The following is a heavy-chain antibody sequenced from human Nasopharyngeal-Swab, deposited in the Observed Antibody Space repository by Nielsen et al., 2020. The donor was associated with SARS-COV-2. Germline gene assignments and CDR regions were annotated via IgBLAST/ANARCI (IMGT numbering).Heavy chain of an antibody. V-gene: IGHV4-34*01. CDR2: INHSGST. D-gene: IGHD5-12*01. CDR3: ASYGGYEVFDY. J-gene: IGHJ4*02. CDR1: GGSFSGYY. Sequence: SETLSLTCAVYGGSFSGYYWGWIRQPLGKGLEWIGEINHSGSTNYNPSLKSRVTISVDTSKNQFSLKMSSVTAADTAVYYCASYGGYEVFDYWGQGTLVTVSS.